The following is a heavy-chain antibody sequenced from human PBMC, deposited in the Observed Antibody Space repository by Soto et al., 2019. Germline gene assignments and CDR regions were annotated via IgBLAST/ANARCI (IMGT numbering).Heavy chain of an antibody. V-gene: IGHV3-48*02. CDR3: ARLYYDYV. D-gene: IGHD3-3*01. CDR2: ISYDSDTI. J-gene: IGHJ6*02. Sequence: GGSLRLSCVGSGFTFGTYSMNWVRQAAGKGLEWIAYISYDSDTIQYADSVKGRFTISRDNAKNSLYLQMNSLRDEDTAVYYCARLYYDYVWGQGTTVTVSS. CDR1: GFTFGTYS.